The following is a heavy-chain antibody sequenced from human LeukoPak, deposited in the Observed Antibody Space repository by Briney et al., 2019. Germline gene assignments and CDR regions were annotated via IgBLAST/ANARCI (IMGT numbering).Heavy chain of an antibody. CDR1: GFTFSSYW. D-gene: IGHD2-15*01. CDR3: AREVCIGGSCSVFDY. V-gene: IGHV3-74*01. Sequence: PGGSLRLSCAASGFTFSSYWMHWVRQAPGKGLVWVSRINSDGSSRTYADSVKGRFTISRDNAKNTLSLQMNSLRTEGTAVYYCAREVCIGGSCSVFDYWGQGTLVTVSS. J-gene: IGHJ4*02. CDR2: INSDGSSR.